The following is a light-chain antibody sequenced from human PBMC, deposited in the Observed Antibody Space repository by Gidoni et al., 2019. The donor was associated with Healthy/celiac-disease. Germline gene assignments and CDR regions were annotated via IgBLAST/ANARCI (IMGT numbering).Light chain of an antibody. Sequence: EIVLTQSPATLSLSPGERATVSCRASQSVSSYLAWYQQKPGQAPRLLIYDASNRATGIPARFSGSGPGTDFTLTISSLEPEDFAVYYCQQRSNWHPLTFGGGTKVEI. CDR2: DAS. J-gene: IGKJ4*01. V-gene: IGKV3D-11*02. CDR3: QQRSNWHPLT. CDR1: QSVSSY.